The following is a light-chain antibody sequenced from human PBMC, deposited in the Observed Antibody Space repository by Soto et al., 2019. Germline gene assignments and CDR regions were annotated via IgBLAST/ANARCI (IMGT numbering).Light chain of an antibody. CDR3: SSYTSTSTLYV. J-gene: IGLJ1*01. Sequence: QSALTQPASVSGSPGQSITISCTGTSSDVGGYNLVSWYQQHPGKAPKLMIYDVVDRPSGVSNRFSGSKSGNTASLTISGLQAQDEADYYCSSYTSTSTLYVFGTGTKVTVL. CDR1: SSDVGGYNL. V-gene: IGLV2-14*01. CDR2: DVV.